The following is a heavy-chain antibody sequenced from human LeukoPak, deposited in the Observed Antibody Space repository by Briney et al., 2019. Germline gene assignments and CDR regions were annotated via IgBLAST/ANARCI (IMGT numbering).Heavy chain of an antibody. CDR3: ARGPGYCSSTSCSEPSDAFDI. CDR1: GFTFSSYS. V-gene: IGHV3-21*01. J-gene: IGHJ3*02. CDR2: ISSSSSYI. Sequence: GGSLRLSCGASGFTFSSYSMNWVRQAPGKGLEWVSSISSSSSYIYYADSVKGRFTISRGNAKNSLYLQMNSLRAEDTAVYYCARGPGYCSSTSCSEPSDAFDIWGQGTMVTVSS. D-gene: IGHD2-2*01.